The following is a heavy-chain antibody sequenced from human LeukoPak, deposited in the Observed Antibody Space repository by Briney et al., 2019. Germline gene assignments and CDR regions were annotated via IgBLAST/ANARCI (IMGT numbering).Heavy chain of an antibody. CDR3: LVLSGEDDFDY. J-gene: IGHJ4*02. D-gene: IGHD6-13*01. CDR2: ISAYNGNT. Sequence: GAPVKVSCKASGYTFTSYGISWVRQAPGQGLEWMGWISAYNGNTNYAQKLQGRVTMTTDTSTSTAYMELRSLRSDDTAVYYCLVLSGEDDFDYWGQGTLVTVSS. CDR1: GYTFTSYG. V-gene: IGHV1-18*01.